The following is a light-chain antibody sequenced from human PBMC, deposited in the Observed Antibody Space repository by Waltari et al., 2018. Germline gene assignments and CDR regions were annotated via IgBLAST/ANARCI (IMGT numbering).Light chain of an antibody. CDR3: IAYTSSSTVV. V-gene: IGLV2-14*01. CDR2: EVS. J-gene: IGLJ2*01. CDR1: SSDVGGYNP. Sequence: QSALTQPASVSGSPGQSTTISCTGTSSDVGGYNPVPWYQQHPRKAPKLLIYEVSNRPSGFSNRFSGSKSGNTASLTISGLQAEDEADYYCIAYTSSSTVVFGGGTKLTVL.